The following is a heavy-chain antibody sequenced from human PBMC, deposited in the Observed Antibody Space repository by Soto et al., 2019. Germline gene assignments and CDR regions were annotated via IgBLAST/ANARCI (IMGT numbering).Heavy chain of an antibody. CDR2: IYYSGTT. J-gene: IGHJ4*02. CDR3: ARREIQGPIDY. CDR1: SYSISSSNR. Sequence: QVQLQESGPGLVKPSDTLSLTCAVSSYSISSSNRCGWIRQPPGKGLEWIGYIYYSGTTYYNPSLKSRVTMSVDTSKNQFSLKLTSVTAVDTAVYYCARREIQGPIDYWGQGTLVTVSS. D-gene: IGHD1-26*01. V-gene: IGHV4-28*01.